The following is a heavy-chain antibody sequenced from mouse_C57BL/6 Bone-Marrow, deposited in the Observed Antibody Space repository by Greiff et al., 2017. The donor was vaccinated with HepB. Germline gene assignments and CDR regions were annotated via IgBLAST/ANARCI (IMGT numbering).Heavy chain of an antibody. CDR2: ISDGGSYT. CDR3: ARGVWYHAMDY. V-gene: IGHV5-4*01. D-gene: IGHD2-10*02. CDR1: GFTFSSYA. J-gene: IGHJ4*01. Sequence: EVQRVESGGGLVKPGGSLKLSCAASGFTFSSYAMSWVRQTPEKRLEWVATISDGGSYTYYPDNVKGRFTISRDNAKNNLYLQMSHLKSEDTAMYYCARGVWYHAMDYWGQGTSVTVSS.